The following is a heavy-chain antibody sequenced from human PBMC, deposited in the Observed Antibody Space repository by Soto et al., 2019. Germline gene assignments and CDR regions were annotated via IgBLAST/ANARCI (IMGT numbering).Heavy chain of an antibody. J-gene: IGHJ4*02. CDR1: GGSIISCGYS. CDR3: ARVPDY. CDR2: IYHSGSM. Sequence: SETLSLTCAFSGGSIISCGYSWSWIRQPPGKGLEWIGYIYHSGSMYYNPSPKSRVTISVDRSKNQFSLKLSSVTAADTAVYYCARVPDYWGQGTLVTVS. V-gene: IGHV4-30-2*01.